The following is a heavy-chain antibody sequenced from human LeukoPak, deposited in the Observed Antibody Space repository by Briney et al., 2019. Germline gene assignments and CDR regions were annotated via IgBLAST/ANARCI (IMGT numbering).Heavy chain of an antibody. Sequence: GGSLRLSCAASVFTFSSYWMTWVRQAPGKGLEWVANIKQDGSEKYYVDSEKGRFTISRDNAKNSLYLQMNRLRAEDTAVYYCARDHAGSGDYFDYWGQGTLVTVSS. D-gene: IGHD3-10*01. CDR1: VFTFSSYW. V-gene: IGHV3-7*01. CDR2: IKQDGSEK. J-gene: IGHJ4*02. CDR3: ARDHAGSGDYFDY.